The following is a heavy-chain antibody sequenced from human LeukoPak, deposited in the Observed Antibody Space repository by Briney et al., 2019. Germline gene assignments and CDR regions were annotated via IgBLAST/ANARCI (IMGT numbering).Heavy chain of an antibody. V-gene: IGHV3-11*01. Sequence: GGSLRLSCAASGCTFSDYYMSWIRQAPGKGLEWVSYISSSGSTIYYADSVKGRFTISRDNAKNSLYLQMNSLRAEDTAVYYCARDPPSWGSYRFYYFDYWGQGTLVTVSS. CDR3: ARDPPSWGSYRFYYFDY. D-gene: IGHD3-16*02. CDR1: GCTFSDYY. CDR2: ISSSGSTI. J-gene: IGHJ4*02.